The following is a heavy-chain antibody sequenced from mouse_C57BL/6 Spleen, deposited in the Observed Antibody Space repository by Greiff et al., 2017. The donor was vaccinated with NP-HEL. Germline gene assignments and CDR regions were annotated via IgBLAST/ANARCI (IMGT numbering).Heavy chain of an antibody. CDR3: ARPKYYGSSYDYAMDY. Sequence: QVQLQQSGAELARPGASVKMSCKASGYTFTSYTMHWVKQRPGQGLEWIGYINPSSGYTKYNQKFKDKATLTADKSSSTAYMQLSSLTSEDSAVYYCARPKYYGSSYDYAMDYWGQGTSVTVSS. J-gene: IGHJ4*01. D-gene: IGHD1-1*01. V-gene: IGHV1-4*01. CDR1: GYTFTSYT. CDR2: INPSSGYT.